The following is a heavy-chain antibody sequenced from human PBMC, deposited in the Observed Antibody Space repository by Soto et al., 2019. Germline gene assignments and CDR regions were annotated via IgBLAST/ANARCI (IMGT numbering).Heavy chain of an antibody. J-gene: IGHJ3*02. V-gene: IGHV3-23*01. CDR2: ISGSGTTA. Sequence: GGSLRLSCAASGFTCDNYAMSWVRQAPGKGLEWVSAISGSGTTAYYADSVKGRFIFSRDNPKNTMYLQMNSLRAEDTAVYFCAKTTDGWFSAFEIWGQGTVVTVSS. CDR3: AKTTDGWFSAFEI. D-gene: IGHD6-19*01. CDR1: GFTCDNYA.